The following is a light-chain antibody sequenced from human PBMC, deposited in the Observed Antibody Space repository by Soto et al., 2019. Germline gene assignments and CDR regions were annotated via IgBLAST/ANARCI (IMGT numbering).Light chain of an antibody. V-gene: IGLV2-23*03. CDR1: SSDVGSHNL. J-gene: IGLJ1*01. Sequence: QSALTQPASVSGSPGQSITISCTGTSSDVGSHNLVSWYQHHPGKAPKLVIYQGSKRPSGVSNRFSGSKSGNTASLTISGLQAEDEADYYCCSYAGSTTFPFVLGTGTKVTVL. CDR2: QGS. CDR3: CSYAGSTTFPFV.